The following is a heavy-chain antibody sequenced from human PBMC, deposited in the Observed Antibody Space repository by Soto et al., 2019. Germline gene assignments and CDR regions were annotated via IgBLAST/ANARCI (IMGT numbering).Heavy chain of an antibody. CDR3: ARRLGYCSGGSCPTDS. Sequence: QVQLVESGGGLAKPGGSLSLSCAASGFTFNDYYMYWIHQPPGKGLDWVSDISNSSTTVYYPESVKGRFTISRDNAKNTLFLQMNSLRSEDTAVYYCARRLGYCSGGSCPTDSWGQGTLVTVSS. CDR1: GFTFNDYY. D-gene: IGHD2-15*01. J-gene: IGHJ4*02. CDR2: ISNSSTTV. V-gene: IGHV3-11*01.